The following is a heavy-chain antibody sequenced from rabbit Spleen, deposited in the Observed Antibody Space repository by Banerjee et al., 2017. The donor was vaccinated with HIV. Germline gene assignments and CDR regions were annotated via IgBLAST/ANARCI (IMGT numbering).Heavy chain of an antibody. V-gene: IGHV1S45*01. Sequence: QQQLEESGGGLVKPEGSLTLTCKASGFDLSSYYYMCWVRQAPGKGLEWIACINTYTARPVYATWAKGRFTISRTSSTTVTLQMTSLTAADTATYFCARDTGSSFSSYGMDLWGPGTLVTVS. CDR1: GFDLSSYYY. J-gene: IGHJ6*01. CDR3: ARDTGSSFSSYGMDL. D-gene: IGHD8-1*01. CDR2: INTYTARP.